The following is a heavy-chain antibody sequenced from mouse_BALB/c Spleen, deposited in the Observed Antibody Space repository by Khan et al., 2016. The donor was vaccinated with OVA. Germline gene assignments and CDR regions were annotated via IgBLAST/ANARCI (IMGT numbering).Heavy chain of an antibody. CDR2: IYPGTGSI. V-gene: IGHV1S132*01. Sequence: QVQLLLSGAELLRPGASVKLSCKTSGYIFTSYWIHWVKQRSGQGLEWIARIYPGTGSIYYNEKFKGKATLTADKSSSTAYMQLSSLKSEDSAVYFCARGGDDNDNVDYWGQGTTLTVSS. CDR3: ARGGDDNDNVDY. CDR1: GYIFTSYW. D-gene: IGHD2-4*01. J-gene: IGHJ2*01.